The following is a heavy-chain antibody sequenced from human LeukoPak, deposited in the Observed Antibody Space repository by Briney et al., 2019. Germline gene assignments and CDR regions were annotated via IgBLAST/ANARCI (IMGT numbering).Heavy chain of an antibody. CDR3: ARSPAGDAWPPAYYMDV. J-gene: IGHJ6*03. D-gene: IGHD3-10*01. CDR1: ELSFSTYW. CDR2: IKEDGTKK. V-gene: IGHV3-7*01. Sequence: GPSLTLSCAASELSFSTYWMSWVRQAPGEGLEWVTYIKEDGTKKYYVCSVKGRFTISRHNAKKSLYLQMNSLRDDGTAVYFCARSPAGDAWPPAYYMDVWGKGTTVTVSS.